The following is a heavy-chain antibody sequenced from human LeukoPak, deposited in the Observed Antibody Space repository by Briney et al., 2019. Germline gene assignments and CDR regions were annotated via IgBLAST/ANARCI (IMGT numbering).Heavy chain of an antibody. Sequence: GGSLRLSCAASGFTFSTYWMHWVRQDPGKGLVRVPRISSDASITSYADPVKGRFTISRDNAKNTLYLQMNSLRAEDTALYYCATSARTYIGSSLDYWGQGTLVTVSS. V-gene: IGHV3-74*01. CDR1: GFTFSTYW. D-gene: IGHD2-15*01. J-gene: IGHJ4*02. CDR3: ATSARTYIGSSLDY. CDR2: ISSDASIT.